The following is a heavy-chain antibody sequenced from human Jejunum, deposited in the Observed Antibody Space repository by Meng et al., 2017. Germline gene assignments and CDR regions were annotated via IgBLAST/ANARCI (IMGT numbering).Heavy chain of an antibody. Sequence: GSLRLSCTVSGGSISSGSYYWSWIRQPAGKGLVSLGEINHSGSTNYNPSLESRATISVDTSQNNLSLKLSSVTAADSAVYYCARGPTTMAHDFDYWGQGTLVTVSS. V-gene: IGHV4-61*10. CDR1: GGSISSGSYY. J-gene: IGHJ4*02. D-gene: IGHD4-11*01. CDR2: INHSGST. CDR3: ARGPTTMAHDFDY.